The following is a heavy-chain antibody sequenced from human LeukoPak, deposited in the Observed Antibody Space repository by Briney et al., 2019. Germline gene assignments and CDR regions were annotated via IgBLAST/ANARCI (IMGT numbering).Heavy chain of an antibody. D-gene: IGHD4/OR15-4a*01. Sequence: PSETLSLTCAVYGGSLINYYWSWIRKSPGKGLEWIGDIDHSGGTSYNPALRSRVTMSIDPSRNQFYLKINSGTASDTAVYYCAMVLWQSGRPGPWDQGSLVTVSS. J-gene: IGHJ5*02. V-gene: IGHV4-34*01. CDR1: GGSLINYY. CDR3: AMVLWQSGRPGP. CDR2: IDHSGGT.